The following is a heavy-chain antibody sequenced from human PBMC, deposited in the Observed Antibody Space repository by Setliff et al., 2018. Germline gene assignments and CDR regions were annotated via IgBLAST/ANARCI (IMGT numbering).Heavy chain of an antibody. CDR1: DGSLRTYY. CDR2: VYYSGTT. D-gene: IGHD2-21*02. CDR3: ARTPRGGNSAFDL. Sequence: PSETLSLTCTVSDGSLRTYYWSWIRQPPGKGLEFIGCVYYSGTTNYSTSLRSRRTISVDTSKNQFSLKLRSVTAADTAVYYCARTPRGGNSAFDLWGQGTMVTVSS. J-gene: IGHJ3*01. V-gene: IGHV4-59*01.